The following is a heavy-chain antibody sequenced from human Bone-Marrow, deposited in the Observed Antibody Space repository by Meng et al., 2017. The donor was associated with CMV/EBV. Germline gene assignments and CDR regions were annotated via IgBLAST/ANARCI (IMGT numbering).Heavy chain of an antibody. CDR1: GFTFSSYS. CDR2: ISSSSSYI. D-gene: IGHD5-12*01. V-gene: IGHV3-21*01. Sequence: GESLKISCAASGFTFSSYSMNWVRQAPGKGLEWVSSISSSSSYIYYADSVKGRFTISRDNAKNSLYLQMNSLRAEDTAVYYCAREFSGLYMDVWGQGTTVTVSS. CDR3: AREFSGLYMDV. J-gene: IGHJ6*02.